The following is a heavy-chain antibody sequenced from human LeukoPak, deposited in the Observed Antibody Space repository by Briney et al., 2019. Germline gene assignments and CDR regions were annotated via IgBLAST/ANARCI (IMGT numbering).Heavy chain of an antibody. CDR2: MNPNSGDT. V-gene: IGHV1-2*02. J-gene: IGHJ6*04. CDR3: ARVRRYYYGMDV. CDR1: GYTLTDYY. Sequence: GASVKVSCKASGYTLTDYYIHWVRQAPGQGREWMGWMNPNSGDTNPAQSFQGRVTMTRETSISTAYMELSRLRFDDTAVYYCARVRRYYYGMDVWGKGTTVTVS.